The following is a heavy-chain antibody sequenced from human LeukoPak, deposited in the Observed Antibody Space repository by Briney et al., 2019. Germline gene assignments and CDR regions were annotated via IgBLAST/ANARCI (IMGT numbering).Heavy chain of an antibody. J-gene: IGHJ3*02. V-gene: IGHV3-23*01. D-gene: IGHD6-19*01. Sequence: GGSLRLSCAASGFTFLTYAMSWVRQAPGKGLQWVSVIRDSGASTYYADSVKGRFTISRDDSKNTLYLQMNSLRAEDTAVYYCAKAGRSGWYPGWPFDIWGQGTMVTVSS. CDR1: GFTFLTYA. CDR2: IRDSGAST. CDR3: AKAGRSGWYPGWPFDI.